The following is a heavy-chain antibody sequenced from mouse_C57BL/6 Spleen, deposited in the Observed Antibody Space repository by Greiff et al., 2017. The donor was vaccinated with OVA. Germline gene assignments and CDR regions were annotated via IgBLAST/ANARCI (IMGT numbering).Heavy chain of an antibody. Sequence: EVQLQQSGPELVKPGASVKIPCKASGYTFTDYNMDWVKQSHGKSLEWIGDINPNNGGTIYNQKFKGKATLTVDKSSSTAYMELRSLTSEDTAVYYCARSAQATSHYFDYWGQGTTLTVSS. J-gene: IGHJ2*01. CDR3: ARSAQATSHYFDY. D-gene: IGHD3-2*02. V-gene: IGHV1-18*01. CDR1: GYTFTDYN. CDR2: INPNNGGT.